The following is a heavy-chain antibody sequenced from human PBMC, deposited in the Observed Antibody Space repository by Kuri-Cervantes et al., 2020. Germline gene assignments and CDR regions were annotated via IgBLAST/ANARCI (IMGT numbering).Heavy chain of an antibody. CDR3: ASPYCSSTSCYTGGYFQH. Sequence: SLKISCAASGFTFDDYAMHWVRQAPGKGLEWVSGISWNSGSIGYADSMKGRFTISRDNAKNSLYLQMNSLRAEDTAVYYCASPYCSSTSCYTGGYFQHWGQGTLVTVSS. D-gene: IGHD2-2*02. CDR2: ISWNSGSI. V-gene: IGHV3-9*01. J-gene: IGHJ1*01. CDR1: GFTFDDYA.